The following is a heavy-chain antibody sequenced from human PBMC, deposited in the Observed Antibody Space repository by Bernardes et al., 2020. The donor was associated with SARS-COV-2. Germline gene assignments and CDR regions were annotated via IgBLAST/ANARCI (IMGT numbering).Heavy chain of an antibody. CDR2: ISGSAIFT. V-gene: IGHV3-23*01. J-gene: IGHJ4*02. D-gene: IGHD6-25*01. CDR3: AKEAGDSGWHYFDY. Sequence: GGSLRLSCAASGFTFSSYAMSWVRQAPGKGLEWVSGISGSAIFTYYTDSVKGRITISRDNSKSTLFLQMNSLKAEDTAIYYCAKEAGDSGWHYFDYWGQGILVTVSS. CDR1: GFTFSSYA.